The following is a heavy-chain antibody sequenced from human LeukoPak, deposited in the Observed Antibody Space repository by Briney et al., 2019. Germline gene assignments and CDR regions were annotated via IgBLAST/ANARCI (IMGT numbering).Heavy chain of an antibody. V-gene: IGHV4-4*07. CDR1: SGSLSSSY. D-gene: IGHD2-15*01. CDR2: IYTSGST. Sequence: SETLSLTCTLSSGSLSSSYWSWIRQPAGKGLEWIGRIYTSGSTHYNPSLKSRVAMSVDTSKNQFSLDLTSVTAADAAVYYCARDCSGGTCYLGVLDYWGQGILVTVSS. J-gene: IGHJ4*02. CDR3: ARDCSGGTCYLGVLDY.